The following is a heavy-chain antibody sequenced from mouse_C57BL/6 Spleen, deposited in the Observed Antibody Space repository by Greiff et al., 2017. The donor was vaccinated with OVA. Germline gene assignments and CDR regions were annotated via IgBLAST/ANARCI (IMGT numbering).Heavy chain of an antibody. V-gene: IGHV1-64*01. D-gene: IGHD1-1*01. J-gene: IGHJ4*01. Sequence: QVQLQQPGAELVKPGASVKLSCKASGYTFNGYWMHWVKQRPEQGLEWIGRIHPNSGSTKYTEKFKGKATLTVDKSSSTAYMQLSSLTSEDSAVYYCASPAYYGSSYYAMDYWGQGTSVA. CDR2: IHPNSGST. CDR1: GYTFNGYW. CDR3: ASPAYYGSSYYAMDY.